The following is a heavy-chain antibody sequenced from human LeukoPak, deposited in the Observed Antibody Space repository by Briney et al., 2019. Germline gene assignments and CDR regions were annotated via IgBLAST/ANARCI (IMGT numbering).Heavy chain of an antibody. CDR1: GFTFSSYS. Sequence: GGSLRLSCAASGFTFSSYSMNWVRQAPGKGLEWVSSISSSSYIHYADSVKGRFTISRDNAKNSLYLQMNSLRAEDTALYHCARDVARYCSGGSCYWFDPWGQGTLVTVSS. J-gene: IGHJ5*02. CDR2: ISSSSYI. V-gene: IGHV3-21*04. CDR3: ARDVARYCSGGSCYWFDP. D-gene: IGHD2-15*01.